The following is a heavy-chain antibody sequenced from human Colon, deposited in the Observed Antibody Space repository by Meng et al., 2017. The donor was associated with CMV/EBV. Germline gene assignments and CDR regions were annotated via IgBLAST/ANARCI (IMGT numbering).Heavy chain of an antibody. V-gene: IGHV1-2*02. CDR2: INSNSGGT. CDR3: ARSRGRSGFTTSYNWFDP. J-gene: IGHJ5*02. D-gene: IGHD3-3*01. CDR1: GYTFTYYY. Sequence: ASVKVSCKASGYTFTYYYLHWIRQAPGQGLEWMGWINSNSGGTKYAQKFHDRVTMTRDTSIRTAYIELSRLTSDDTAVYFCARSRGRSGFTTSYNWFDPWGQGTLVTVSS.